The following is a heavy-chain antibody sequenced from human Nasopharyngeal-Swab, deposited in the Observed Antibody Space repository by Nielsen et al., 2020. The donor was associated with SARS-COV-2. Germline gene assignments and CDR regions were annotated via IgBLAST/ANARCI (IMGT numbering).Heavy chain of an antibody. CDR3: ARDYGSGSLSWGHYYYYGMDV. Sequence: GSLRLSCAVYGGSFSGYYWSWIRQPPGKGLEWIGEINHSGSTNYNPSLKSRVTISVDTSKNQFSLKLSSVTAADTAVYYCARDYGSGSLSWGHYYYYGMDVWGQGTTVTVSS. J-gene: IGHJ6*02. V-gene: IGHV4-34*01. D-gene: IGHD3-10*01. CDR1: GGSFSGYY. CDR2: INHSGST.